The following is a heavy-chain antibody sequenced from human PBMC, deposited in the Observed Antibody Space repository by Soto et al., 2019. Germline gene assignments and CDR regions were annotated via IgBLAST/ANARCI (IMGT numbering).Heavy chain of an antibody. J-gene: IGHJ6*02. CDR2: IYYSGST. CDR3: ARYSAYYDILTGPGGYYYGMDV. CDR1: GGSTSSYY. V-gene: IGHV4-59*01. D-gene: IGHD3-9*01. Sequence: SETLSLTCTVSGGSTSSYYWSWIRQPPGKGLEWIGYIYYSGSTNYNPSLKSRVTISVDTSKNQFSLKLSSVTAADTAVYYCARYSAYYDILTGPGGYYYGMDVWGQGTTVTVSS.